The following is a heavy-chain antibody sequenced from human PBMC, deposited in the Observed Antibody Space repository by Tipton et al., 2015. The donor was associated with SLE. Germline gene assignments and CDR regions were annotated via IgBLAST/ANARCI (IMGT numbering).Heavy chain of an antibody. CDR2: ISGSGGST. V-gene: IGHV3-23*01. CDR3: AKVRTTGPKRRYFDY. D-gene: IGHD4-17*01. CDR1: GFTFSSYS. Sequence: SLRLSCAASGFTFSSYSMNWVRQAPGKGLEWVSAISGSGGSTYYADSVKGRFTISRDNSKNTLYLQMNSLRAEDTAVYYCAKVRTTGPKRRYFDYWGQGTLVTVSS. J-gene: IGHJ4*02.